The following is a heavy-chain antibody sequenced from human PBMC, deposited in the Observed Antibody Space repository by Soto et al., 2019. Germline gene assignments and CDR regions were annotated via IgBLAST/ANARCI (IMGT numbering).Heavy chain of an antibody. CDR3: ARDPSSRLVRDYYYYYGMDV. D-gene: IGHD6-19*01. CDR1: GYTFPSYG. J-gene: IGHJ6*04. CDR2: ISAYNGNT. V-gene: IGHV1-18*01. Sequence: SVNVSCMSSGYTFPSYGISWVRQAPGQGLEWMRWISAYNGNTNYAQKLQGRVTMTTDTSTSTAYMELRSLRSDDTAVYYCARDPSSRLVRDYYYYYGMDVWGKGTTVTVSS.